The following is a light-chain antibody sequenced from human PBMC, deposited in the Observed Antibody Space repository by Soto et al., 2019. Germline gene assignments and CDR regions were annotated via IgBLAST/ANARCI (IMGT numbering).Light chain of an antibody. V-gene: IGKV3-15*01. J-gene: IGKJ5*01. CDR2: DIS. CDR1: XTVSRN. CDR3: QQYNNWPS. Sequence: SPATLSVSPXXXXTLSXXXXXTVSRNLAWYQQRPGQAPRLLIYDISNRATGVPARFSGSGSETEFTLTIRSLQSEDFAVYFCQQYNNWPSFGQGTRLEIK.